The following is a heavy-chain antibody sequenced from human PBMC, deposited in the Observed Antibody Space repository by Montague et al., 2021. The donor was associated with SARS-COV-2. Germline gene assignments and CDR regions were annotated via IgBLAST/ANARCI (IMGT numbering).Heavy chain of an antibody. V-gene: IGHV4-34*01. CDR2: INQSGST. CDR1: GGSFSGFY. CDR3: ARGQQRVNMVVVVIGLYYYMDV. Sequence: SETLSLTCAVSGGSFSGFYWSWVRQPPGEGLEWIGEINQSGSTNYNPSLKSRVTISVDSSKNQSSLKLTSVTAADTAVYYCARGQQRVNMVVVVIGLYYYMDVWGQGTTVTVSS. D-gene: IGHD3-22*01. J-gene: IGHJ6*03.